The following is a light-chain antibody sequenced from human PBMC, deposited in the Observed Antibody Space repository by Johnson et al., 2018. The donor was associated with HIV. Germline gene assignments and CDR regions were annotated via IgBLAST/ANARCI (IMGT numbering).Light chain of an antibody. CDR2: ENN. CDR3: GTWDSSLGTYV. Sequence: HSVLTQPPSVSAAPGQKVTISCSGSSSNIGNNYVSWYRQLPGTAPKLLIYENNKRPSGIPDRFSGSKSGTSATLDITGLQTGDAADYYCGTWDSSLGTYVLGTGAKVTVL. CDR1: SSNIGNNY. J-gene: IGLJ1*01. V-gene: IGLV1-51*02.